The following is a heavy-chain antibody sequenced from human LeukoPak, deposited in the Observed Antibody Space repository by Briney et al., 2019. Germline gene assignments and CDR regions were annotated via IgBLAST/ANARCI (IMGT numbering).Heavy chain of an antibody. Sequence: GGSLRLSCAASGFTDSSNYMSWVRQAPGKGLEWVSVIYSGGRTYYADSVKGRFTISRDNSKNTQYLQINSLRAEDTAVYYCARVSGYCFNYFDYWGQGTLVTVSS. CDR1: GFTDSSNY. D-gene: IGHD3-22*01. J-gene: IGHJ4*02. CDR3: ARVSGYCFNYFDY. CDR2: IYSGGRT. V-gene: IGHV3-53*01.